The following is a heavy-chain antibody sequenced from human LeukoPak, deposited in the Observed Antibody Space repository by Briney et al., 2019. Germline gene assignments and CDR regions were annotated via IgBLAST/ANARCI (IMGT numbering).Heavy chain of an antibody. CDR3: ARRPIAAADDY. Sequence: PSETLPLTCTVSGGSISSSSYYWGWIRQPPGKGLEWIGSIYYSGSTYYNPSLKSRVTISVDTSKNQFSLKLSSVTAADTAVYYCARRPIAAADDYWGQGTLVTVSS. CDR1: GGSISSSSYY. D-gene: IGHD6-13*01. V-gene: IGHV4-39*01. CDR2: IYYSGST. J-gene: IGHJ4*02.